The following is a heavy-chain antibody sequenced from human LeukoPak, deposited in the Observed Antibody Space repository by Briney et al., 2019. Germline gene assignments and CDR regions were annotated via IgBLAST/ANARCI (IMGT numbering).Heavy chain of an antibody. CDR1: GGSISSSSYY. J-gene: IGHJ4*03. Sequence: PLETLCLTCTVSGGSISSSSYYWGCIRQPPGKGLEWVGSVYYSGSTYYNPSLKSRVTMSVDPSKNQFSLRLSSVTAADTAVYYCAKNKDDYADYVWNCWGHRILVSVSS. CDR2: VYYSGST. CDR3: AKNKDDYADYVWNC. V-gene: IGHV4-39*01. D-gene: IGHD4-17*01.